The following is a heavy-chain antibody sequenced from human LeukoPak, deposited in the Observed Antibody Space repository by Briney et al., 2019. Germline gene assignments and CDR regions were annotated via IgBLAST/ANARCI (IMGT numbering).Heavy chain of an antibody. V-gene: IGHV4-4*09. CDR3: ARHGGGGRAFDI. D-gene: IGHD3-16*01. CDR1: GGSISGYY. Sequence: SETLSLTCNFSGGSISGYYSSWIRQPPGKGLEWIGYIYSSGSTNYTTSLKSRATTSVDTSKNQCSLKLSSVTAADTAVYYCARHGGGGRAFDIWGQGTMVTVSS. CDR2: IYSSGST. J-gene: IGHJ3*02.